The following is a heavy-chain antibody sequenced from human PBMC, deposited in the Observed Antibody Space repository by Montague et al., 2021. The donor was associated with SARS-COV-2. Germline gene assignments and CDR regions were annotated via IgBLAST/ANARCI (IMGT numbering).Heavy chain of an antibody. D-gene: IGHD3-22*01. CDR1: GGSFSGFS. V-gene: IGHV4-34*01. Sequence: ETLSLTCAVSGGSFSGFSWNWVRQPPGEGLEWIGEINHSGSINYNPSLKSRVTILVDTSKNQFSLKLTSVTAADTAVYYRARVQQGVNLVLVVIGFYYYMDVWGKGTTVTVSS. CDR3: ARVQQGVNLVLVVIGFYYYMDV. CDR2: INHSGSI. J-gene: IGHJ6*03.